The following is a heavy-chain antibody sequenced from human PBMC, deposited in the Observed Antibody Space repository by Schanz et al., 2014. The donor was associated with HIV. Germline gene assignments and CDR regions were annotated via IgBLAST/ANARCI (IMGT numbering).Heavy chain of an antibody. CDR3: AKDGGSRGRRRGMDV. Sequence: VQLLESGGGLEQPGGSLRLSCAASVFNFNNYAMTWVRQAPGKGLEWVALISYDGINKYYGDSVKGRFTISRDNSKNTVYLQMNSLRAEDTAIYHCAKDGGSRGRRRGMDVWGQGTTVTVSS. D-gene: IGHD3-10*01. J-gene: IGHJ6*02. CDR1: VFNFNNYA. V-gene: IGHV3-30*18. CDR2: ISYDGINK.